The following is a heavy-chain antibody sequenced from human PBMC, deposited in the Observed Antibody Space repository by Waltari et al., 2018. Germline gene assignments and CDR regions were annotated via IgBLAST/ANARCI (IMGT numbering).Heavy chain of an antibody. V-gene: IGHV3-15*02. Sequence: EVQLVESGGALGEPGGSLRLSCAASGFTLTYAWMSWVRQAPGKGLGCVGRIKDETEGGTTDYAAAVKGRFTVLRDDSKNTLYLQMNSLKIEDTGVYYCTTGTFAPSDFGGQGTLVTVSS. CDR3: TTGTFAPSDF. D-gene: IGHD1-26*01. CDR2: IKDETEGGTT. CDR1: GFTLTYAW. J-gene: IGHJ4*02.